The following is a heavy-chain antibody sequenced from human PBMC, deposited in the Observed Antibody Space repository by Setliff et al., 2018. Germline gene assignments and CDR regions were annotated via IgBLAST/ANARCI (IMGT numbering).Heavy chain of an antibody. CDR3: TRRHCSGGSCYSLNYFDY. V-gene: IGHV4-39*01. CDR2: IYYSGAA. D-gene: IGHD2-15*01. Sequence: SETLSLTCTVSGGSISSSSYYWGWIRQPPGKGLEWIGGIYYSGAAYYNPSLESRFTISVDTSKNQFSLKLNSVTAADTAVYYCTRRHCSGGSCYSLNYFDYWGQGTLVTVS. J-gene: IGHJ4*02. CDR1: GGSISSSSYY.